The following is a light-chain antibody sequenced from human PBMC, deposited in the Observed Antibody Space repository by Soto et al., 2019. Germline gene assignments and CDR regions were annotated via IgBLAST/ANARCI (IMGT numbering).Light chain of an antibody. CDR2: STN. J-gene: IGLJ2*01. Sequence: QSVLTQPPSASGTPGQRVTISCSGSSSNIGSNSANWYQQLPGTAPKLVMYSTNQPPSGVPDRFSGSKSGTSASLAISDLQSEDEADYYCAAWDDTLNGHVVFGGGTKLTVL. CDR3: AAWDDTLNGHVV. CDR1: SSNIGSNS. V-gene: IGLV1-44*01.